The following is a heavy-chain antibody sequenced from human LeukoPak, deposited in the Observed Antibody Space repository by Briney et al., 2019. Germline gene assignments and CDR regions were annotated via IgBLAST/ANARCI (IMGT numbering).Heavy chain of an antibody. Sequence: ASVKVSCKVSGYTLTELSMHWVRQAPGKGLEWMGGFDPEDGETIYAQKFQGRVTMTEDTSTDTAYMELSSLRSEDTAVYYCATVSVDTAGNWSDPWGQGTLVTVSS. CDR2: FDPEDGET. CDR1: GYTLTELS. J-gene: IGHJ5*02. V-gene: IGHV1-24*01. D-gene: IGHD5-18*01. CDR3: ATVSVDTAGNWSDP.